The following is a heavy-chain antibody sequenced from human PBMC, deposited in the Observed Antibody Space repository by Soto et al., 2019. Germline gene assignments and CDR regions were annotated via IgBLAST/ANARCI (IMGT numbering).Heavy chain of an antibody. CDR1: GFTFSTYG. V-gene: IGHV3-30*18. D-gene: IGHD3-22*01. CDR2: ISYDGTNK. Sequence: SLRLSCAASGFTFSTYGTHWVRQAPGKGLEWVAVISYDGTNKYYADSVKGRFTISRDNSKNTLYLQMSSLRAEDTAVYYCAKAYYDSSGYYFIDYWGQGTPVTVS. CDR3: AKAYYDSSGYYFIDY. J-gene: IGHJ4*02.